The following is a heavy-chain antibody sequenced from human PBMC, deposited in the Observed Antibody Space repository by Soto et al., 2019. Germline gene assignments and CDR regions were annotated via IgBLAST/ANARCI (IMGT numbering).Heavy chain of an antibody. D-gene: IGHD2-2*01. J-gene: IGHJ5*02. CDR1: GGSISSYY. Sequence: PSETLSLTCTVSGGSISSYYWSWIRQPPGKGLEWIGYIYYSGSTNYNPSLKSRVTISVDTSKNQFSLKLSSVTAADTAVYYCARQTGYCSSTSCRNWFDPWGQGTLVTVSS. V-gene: IGHV4-59*08. CDR2: IYYSGST. CDR3: ARQTGYCSSTSCRNWFDP.